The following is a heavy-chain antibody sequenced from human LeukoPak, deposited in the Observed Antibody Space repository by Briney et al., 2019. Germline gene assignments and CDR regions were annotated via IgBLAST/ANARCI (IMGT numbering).Heavy chain of an antibody. Sequence: PGRALRLSCAASVFTFSSDWMSSVREAPGGRLWCGANIKQDGNEKYSVDSVKGRFTISRDNAKNSLYLQMNTLSAADTDVYYCARVELGASFDYWGQGTLVTVSS. CDR1: VFTFSSDW. V-gene: IGHV3-7*04. CDR2: IKQDGNEK. CDR3: ARVELGASFDY. D-gene: IGHD3-10*01. J-gene: IGHJ4*02.